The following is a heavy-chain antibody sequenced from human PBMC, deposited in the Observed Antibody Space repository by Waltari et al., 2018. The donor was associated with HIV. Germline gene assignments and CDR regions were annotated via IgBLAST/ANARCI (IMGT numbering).Heavy chain of an antibody. CDR3: AREKSTIVGFDY. V-gene: IGHV4-31*03. D-gene: IGHD1-26*01. J-gene: IGHJ4*02. CDR1: GGSISSGGYY. Sequence: QVQLQESGPGLVKPSQTLSLTCTVSGGSISSGGYYWSWIRQHPGKGLEWVGYIYSSGSTYYNPSLKSRVTISVDTSKNQFSLKLSSVTAADTAVYYCAREKSTIVGFDYWGQGTLVTVSS. CDR2: IYSSGST.